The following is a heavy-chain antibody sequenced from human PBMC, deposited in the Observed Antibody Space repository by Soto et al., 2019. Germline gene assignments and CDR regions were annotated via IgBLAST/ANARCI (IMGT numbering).Heavy chain of an antibody. J-gene: IGHJ4*02. D-gene: IGHD1-26*01. CDR1: GYTPTNYD. V-gene: IGHV1-18*01. CDR2: ISAYNGNT. CDR3: ARALYRRGTYYDFDN. Sequence: QVPLVQSGAEVKKPGASVTVSCKTSGYTPTNYDIVWVRQAPGQGLEWMGWISAYNGNTNSAQKLQGRLTMTTDTSTRTADMELRSLRSDDTAVYYCARALYRRGTYYDFDNWGQGTLVTVSS.